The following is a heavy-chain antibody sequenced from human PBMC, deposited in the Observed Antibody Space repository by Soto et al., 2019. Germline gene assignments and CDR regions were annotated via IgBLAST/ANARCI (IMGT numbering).Heavy chain of an antibody. CDR1: GFTFSDHY. CDR3: ARRGVTSREMDY. D-gene: IGHD3-10*01. Sequence: GGSLRLSCAASGFTFSDHYMDWVRQAPGKGLEWVGRSSNKANSYATEYAASVKGRFTVSRDDSENSLYLQMNSLKTEDTAVYYCARRGVTSREMDYWGQGTLVTVSS. CDR2: SSNKANSYAT. J-gene: IGHJ4*02. V-gene: IGHV3-72*01.